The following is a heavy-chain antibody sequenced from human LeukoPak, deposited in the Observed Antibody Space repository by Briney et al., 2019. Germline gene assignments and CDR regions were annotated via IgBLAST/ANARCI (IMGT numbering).Heavy chain of an antibody. D-gene: IGHD3-22*01. V-gene: IGHV4-61*02. CDR2: IYTSGST. CDR1: GGSISSGSYY. J-gene: IGHJ2*01. CDR3: AREGEYYYDSSGYYGYFDL. Sequence: SETLSLTCTVSGGSISSGSYYWSWIRQPAGKGLEWIGRIYTSGSTNYNPSLKSRVTISVDTSKNQFSLKLSSVTAADTAVYYCAREGEYYYDSSGYYGYFDLWGRGTLVTVSS.